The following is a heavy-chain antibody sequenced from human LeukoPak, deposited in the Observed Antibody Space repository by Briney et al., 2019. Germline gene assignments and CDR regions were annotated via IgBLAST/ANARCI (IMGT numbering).Heavy chain of an antibody. Sequence: PGGSLRLSCAASGFTFSSYAMHWVRQAPGKGLEYVSAISSNGGSTYYANSVKGRFTISRDNSKNTLYLQMGSLRAEDMAVYYCARVENRDYYYYMDVWGKGTTVTVSS. CDR3: ARVENRDYYYYMDV. D-gene: IGHD1-14*01. V-gene: IGHV3-64*01. CDR1: GFTFSSYA. CDR2: ISSNGGST. J-gene: IGHJ6*03.